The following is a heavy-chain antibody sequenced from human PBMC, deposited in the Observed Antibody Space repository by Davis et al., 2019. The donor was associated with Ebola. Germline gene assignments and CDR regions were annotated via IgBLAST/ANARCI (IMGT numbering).Heavy chain of an antibody. CDR3: ARETYHGNDY. J-gene: IGHJ4*02. D-gene: IGHD1-1*01. CDR2: IIPIFGTA. CDR1: GGTFSSYA. Sequence: AALVKVSCKASGGTFSSYAISWVRQAPGQGLEWMGGIIPIFGTANYAQKFQGRVTITADESTSTAYMELSSLRSEDTAVYYCARETYHGNDYWGQGTLVAVSS. V-gene: IGHV1-69*13.